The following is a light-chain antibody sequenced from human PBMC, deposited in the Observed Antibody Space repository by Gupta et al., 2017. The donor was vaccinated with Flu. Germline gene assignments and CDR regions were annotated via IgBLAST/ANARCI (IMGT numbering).Light chain of an antibody. Sequence: VTLGQPASISCRSSQDLVHSSGNTVLHWFHQRPGQSPRRLSYYVSYRDSGVPDRFSGSGSGTDFTLHISRVEAEDVGLYVCMTGAHWPLAFGQGTNVKIK. J-gene: IGKJ1*01. CDR1: QDLVHSSGNTV. CDR2: YVS. CDR3: MTGAHWPLA. V-gene: IGKV2-30*02.